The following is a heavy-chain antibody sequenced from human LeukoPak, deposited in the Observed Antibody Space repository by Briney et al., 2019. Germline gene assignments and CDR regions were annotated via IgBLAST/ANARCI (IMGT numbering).Heavy chain of an antibody. J-gene: IGHJ4*02. D-gene: IGHD6-19*01. V-gene: IGHV3-21*01. CDR1: GFTVSSNY. CDR3: ARGRLWLAAFDY. Sequence: PGGSLRLSCAASGFTVSSNYMNWVRQAPGKGLEWVSSISSSSSYIYYADSVKGRFTISRDNAKNSLYLQMNSLRAEDTAVYYCARGRLWLAAFDYWGQGTLVTVSS. CDR2: ISSSSSYI.